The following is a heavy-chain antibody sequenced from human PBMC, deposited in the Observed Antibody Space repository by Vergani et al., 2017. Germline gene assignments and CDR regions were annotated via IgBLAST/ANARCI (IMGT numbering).Heavy chain of an antibody. J-gene: IGHJ4*02. CDR2: IYTSGST. Sequence: QVQLQESGPGLVKPSQTLSLTCTVSGGSISSGSYYWSWIRQPAGKGLEWIGRIYTSGSTNYNPSLKSRVTISVDTSKNQCSLKLSSVTAADTAVYYCVRTSPRVDYWGQGTLVTVSS. CDR3: VRTSPRVDY. V-gene: IGHV4-61*02. D-gene: IGHD1-14*01. CDR1: GGSISSGSYY.